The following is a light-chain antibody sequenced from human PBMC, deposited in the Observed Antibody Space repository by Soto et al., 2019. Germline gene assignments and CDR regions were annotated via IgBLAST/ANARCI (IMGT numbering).Light chain of an antibody. Sequence: DIQMTQSPSTLSASVGDRVTITCRASQSISSWLAWYQQKPGKVPKLLIYDASSLESGVPSRFSGSGSGTEFTLTISSLQPDDFATYYCQQYNSYPLTFGQGTKVEIK. V-gene: IGKV1-5*01. J-gene: IGKJ1*01. CDR3: QQYNSYPLT. CDR1: QSISSW. CDR2: DAS.